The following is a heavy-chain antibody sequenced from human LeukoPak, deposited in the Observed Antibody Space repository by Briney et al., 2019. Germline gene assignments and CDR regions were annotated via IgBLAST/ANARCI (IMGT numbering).Heavy chain of an antibody. CDR1: GFTFSSYA. D-gene: IGHD1-26*01. CDR2: FSGSGGST. J-gene: IGHJ3*02. V-gene: IGHV3-23*01. Sequence: PGGSLRLSCAASGFTFSSYAMSRVRQAPGKGLEWVSTFSGSGGSTYYADSVKGRFTISRDNSKNTLYLQIHSLRAEDTALYYCARSGSLAAFDIWGQGTMVTVSS. CDR3: ARSGSLAAFDI.